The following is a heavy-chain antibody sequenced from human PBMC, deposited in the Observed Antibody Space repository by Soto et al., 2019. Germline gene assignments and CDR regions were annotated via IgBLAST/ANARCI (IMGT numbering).Heavy chain of an antibody. V-gene: IGHV4-4*02. CDR3: VCHGYYSLEY. CDR1: GDSMTSSDW. D-gene: IGHD3-22*01. J-gene: IGHJ4*02. CDR2: IHYSGDI. Sequence: QVQLQESGPGLVKPSGTLSLTCAVSGDSMTSSDWWSWVRQAPGKGLEWIGEIHYSGDINYDPSLRRRVTISVDRSKNQFSLNLRSVTAADTAVYFCVCHGYYSLEYWGQGTLVIVSP.